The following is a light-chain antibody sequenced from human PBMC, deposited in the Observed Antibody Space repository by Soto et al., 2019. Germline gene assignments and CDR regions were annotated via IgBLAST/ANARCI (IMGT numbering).Light chain of an antibody. CDR1: SSNIGSKS. CDR2: SNN. CDR3: AAWDDSLSVLV. V-gene: IGLV1-44*01. Sequence: QSVLTQPPSVSGTPGQRVTISCSGSSSNIGSKSVSWYQHLPQTAPKLLIYSNNQRPSGVPDRFSGSKSGTSASLAISGLQSDDETQYYCAAWDDSLSVLVFGGGTKVTVL. J-gene: IGLJ2*01.